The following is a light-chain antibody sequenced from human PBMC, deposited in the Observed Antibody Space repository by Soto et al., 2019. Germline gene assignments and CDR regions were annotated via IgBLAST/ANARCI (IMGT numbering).Light chain of an antibody. Sequence: QAVVTQPPSVSAAPGQTVTISCSGSNSNIGDNYVSWYQQFPGAAPKLLIYANTERPSGIPDRFSGSKSGTSATLGITGLQTGDEAIYYCGTWDSSLSGVVFGGGTQLTVL. CDR1: NSNIGDNY. J-gene: IGLJ2*01. CDR3: GTWDSSLSGVV. V-gene: IGLV1-51*01. CDR2: ANT.